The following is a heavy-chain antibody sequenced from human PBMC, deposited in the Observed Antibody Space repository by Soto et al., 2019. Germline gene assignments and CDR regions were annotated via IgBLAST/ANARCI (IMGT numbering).Heavy chain of an antibody. D-gene: IGHD6-13*01. V-gene: IGHV1-18*01. CDR2: ISAYNGNT. CDR3: ARVEVQQQLVYNFDC. Sequence: ASVKVSCKASGYTFTSYGISWVRQAPGQGLEWMGWISAYNGNTNYAQKLQGRVTMTTDTSTSTAYMELRSLRSDDTAVYYCARVEVQQQLVYNFDCWGQGTLVTVSS. J-gene: IGHJ4*02. CDR1: GYTFTSYG.